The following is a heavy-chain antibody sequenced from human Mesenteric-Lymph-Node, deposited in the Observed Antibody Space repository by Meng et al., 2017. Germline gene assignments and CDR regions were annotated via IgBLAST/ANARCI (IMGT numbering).Heavy chain of an antibody. D-gene: IGHD1-26*01. Sequence: GESLKISCAASGFTFSSYSMNWVRQAPGKGLEWVAGISWNSGTTTYADSVKGRFTISRDNAKNSLYLQVTSLRAEDTALYYCARAFSKGGSYMKYLDYWGQGTPVTVSS. V-gene: IGHV3-20*04. CDR3: ARAFSKGGSYMKYLDY. J-gene: IGHJ4*02. CDR2: ISWNSGTT. CDR1: GFTFSSYS.